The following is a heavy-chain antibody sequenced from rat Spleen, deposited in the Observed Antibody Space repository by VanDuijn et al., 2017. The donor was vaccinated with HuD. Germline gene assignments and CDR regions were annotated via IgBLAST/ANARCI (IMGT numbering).Heavy chain of an antibody. V-gene: IGHV5S13*01. J-gene: IGHJ2*01. CDR3: AVAGYGY. CDR1: GFTLTDLG. Sequence: EVQLVESGGGLVQPGGSLKLSCAASGFTLTDLGMAWVRQAPTKGLEWIASISSGGVNTNYSDSVKGRFTISRDNSVNTVYLQVNSLRSEDTATYYCAVAGYGYWGQGVMVTVSS. D-gene: IGHD4-3*01. CDR2: ISSGGVNT.